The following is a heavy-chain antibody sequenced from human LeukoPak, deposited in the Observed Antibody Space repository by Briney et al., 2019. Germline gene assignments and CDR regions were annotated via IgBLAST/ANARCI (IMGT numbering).Heavy chain of an antibody. D-gene: IGHD2-2*01. CDR3: AKLSGPAAADH. V-gene: IGHV3-7*01. J-gene: IGHJ4*01. CDR2: ISEDGSEK. Sequence: PGGSLRLSCAASGFTFSGHWMSWLRQAPGKGLECVAHISEDGSEKSYVDSLKGRFTISRDNARNLLYLDMNRLKAEDTAVYYCAKLSGPAAADHWGQGTLITVSS. CDR1: GFTFSGHW.